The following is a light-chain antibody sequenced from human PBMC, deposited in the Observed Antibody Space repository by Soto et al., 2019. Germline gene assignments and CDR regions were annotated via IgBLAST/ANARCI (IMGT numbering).Light chain of an antibody. Sequence: EIVLTQSPGTLSLSPGEGATLSCRASQSVANNFIAWYQQRPGQAPRLLIYGASIRATGLPDRFSGSGSGTDFTLTISRLEPEDYAVYFCQQYNTSPYTFGRGTKVDIK. V-gene: IGKV3-20*01. J-gene: IGKJ4*02. CDR3: QQYNTSPYT. CDR1: QSVANNF. CDR2: GAS.